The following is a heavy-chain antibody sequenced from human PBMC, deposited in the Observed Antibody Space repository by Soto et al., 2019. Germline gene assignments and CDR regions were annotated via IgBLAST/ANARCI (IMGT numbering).Heavy chain of an antibody. CDR1: GFTFSSYA. CDR2: ISYDGSNK. D-gene: IGHD5-18*01. V-gene: IGHV3-30-3*01. J-gene: IGHJ4*02. Sequence: QVQLVESGGGVVQPGRSLRLSCAASGFTFSSYAMHWVRQAPGKGLEWVAVISYDGSNKYYADSVKGRFTISRDNSKNTLYLQMNSLRAEDTAVYYCARGGYSYGYEWGGHFDYWGQGTLVTVSS. CDR3: ARGGYSYGYEWGGHFDY.